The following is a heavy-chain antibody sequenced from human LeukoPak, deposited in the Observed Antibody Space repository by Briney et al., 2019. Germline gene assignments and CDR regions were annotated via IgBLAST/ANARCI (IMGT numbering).Heavy chain of an antibody. V-gene: IGHV3-53*01. CDR1: GFTVSGNY. CDR3: ARDLQYYYDSSGFVHGAFDI. J-gene: IGHJ3*02. CDR2: IYSGGDT. D-gene: IGHD3-22*01. Sequence: GGSLRLSCAASGFTVSGNYMSWFRQAPGKGLECVAVIYSGGDTYYADSVKGRFTISRDKSKNGLYLQMNSLRAEDTAVYYCARDLQYYYDSSGFVHGAFDIWGQGTMVTVSS.